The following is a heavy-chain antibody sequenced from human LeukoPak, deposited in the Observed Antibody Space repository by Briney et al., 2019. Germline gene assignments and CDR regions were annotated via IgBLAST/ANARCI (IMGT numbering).Heavy chain of an antibody. CDR1: GFTFSSYT. CDR3: ARVGSSGWFDP. V-gene: IGHV4-30-2*01. Sequence: LSCAASGFTFSSYTINWVRQAPGKGLEWIGYIYHSGSTYYNPSLKSRVTISVDRSKNQFSLKLSSVTAADTAVYYCARVGSSGWFDPWGQGTLVTVSS. J-gene: IGHJ5*02. CDR2: IYHSGST.